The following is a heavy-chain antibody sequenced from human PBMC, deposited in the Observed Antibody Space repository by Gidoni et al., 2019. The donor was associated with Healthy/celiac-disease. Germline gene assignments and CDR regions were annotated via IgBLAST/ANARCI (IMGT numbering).Heavy chain of an antibody. Sequence: ELQQLESGGGLAQPGGSLRLSGPAYGFTCSSYSLGWVRQAPGKGLEWVSAISGSGGSTYYADSVKGLFTISRGNSKNTLYLQMNSLRAEDTAVYYCAKVKTVCDDYWGQGTLVTVSS. CDR3: AKVKTVCDDY. D-gene: IGHD3-16*01. J-gene: IGHJ4*02. CDR1: GFTCSSYS. CDR2: ISGSGGST. V-gene: IGHV3-23*01.